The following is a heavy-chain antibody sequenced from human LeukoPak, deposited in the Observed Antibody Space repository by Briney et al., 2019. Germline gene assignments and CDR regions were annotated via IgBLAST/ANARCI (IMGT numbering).Heavy chain of an antibody. CDR1: GFIFSNYW. Sequence: GGSLRLSCAASGFIFSNYWMTWVRQAPGRGLEWVAHIRQDGSERHYVDSVKDRFTISRDNAKNSLDLQMDSLRAEDTAVYYCARDWGSTGYDLYDSWGQGTLVTVSS. CDR2: IRQDGSER. CDR3: ARDWGSTGYDLYDS. J-gene: IGHJ4*02. D-gene: IGHD5-12*01. V-gene: IGHV3-7*01.